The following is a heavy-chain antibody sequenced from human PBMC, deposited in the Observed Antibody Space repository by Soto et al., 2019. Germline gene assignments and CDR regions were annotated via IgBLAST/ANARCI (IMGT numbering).Heavy chain of an antibody. J-gene: IGHJ6*03. D-gene: IGHD1-1*01. V-gene: IGHV7-4-1*02. Sequence: ASVKVSCKASGYTFTSYAMNWVRQAPGQGIEWMGWINTNTGNPTYTQGFTGRFVFSLYTSVSTAYLQISSLKAEDTDVYECANTNDYYYYYMDVWGKGPTVT. CDR2: INTNTGNP. CDR1: GYTFTSYA. CDR3: ANTNDYYYYYMDV.